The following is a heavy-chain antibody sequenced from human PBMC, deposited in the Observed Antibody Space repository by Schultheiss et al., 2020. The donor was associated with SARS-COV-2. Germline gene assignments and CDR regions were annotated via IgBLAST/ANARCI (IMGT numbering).Heavy chain of an antibody. CDR1: GFTFSSYG. Sequence: GGSLRLSCAASGFTFSSYGMHWVRQAPGKGLEWVAVIWYDGSNKYYADSVKGRFTISRDNSKNTLYLQMNSLRAEDTAVYYCARGHPLKWLRSPGRFDYWGQGTLVTVSS. CDR2: IWYDGSNK. D-gene: IGHD5-12*01. V-gene: IGHV3-33*01. J-gene: IGHJ4*02. CDR3: ARGHPLKWLRSPGRFDY.